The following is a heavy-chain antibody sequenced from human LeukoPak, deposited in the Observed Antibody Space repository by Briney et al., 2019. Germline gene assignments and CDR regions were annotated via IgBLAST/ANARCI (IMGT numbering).Heavy chain of an antibody. CDR1: GFTFSSYA. J-gene: IGHJ4*02. CDR2: ISCDGSNQ. CDR3: ASPTVTTGFDY. D-gene: IGHD4-17*01. V-gene: IGHV3-30*04. Sequence: GGSLRLSCAASGFTFSSYAMHWVRQAPGKGLEWMAVISCDGSNQYYADSVKGRFTISRDNSKNTLFLQMNSLRAEDTAVYYCASPTVTTGFDYWGQGTLVTVSS.